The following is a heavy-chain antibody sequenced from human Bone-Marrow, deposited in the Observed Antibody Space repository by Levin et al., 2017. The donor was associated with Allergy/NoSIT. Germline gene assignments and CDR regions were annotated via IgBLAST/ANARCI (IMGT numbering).Heavy chain of an antibody. CDR2: ITSDGNDK. CDR1: GFIFRTYS. Sequence: QSGGSLRLSCAVSGFIFRTYSMHWVRQAPGKGLEWVAIITSDGNDKNFVDSVRGRFTISRDNSKNTLFLQMNSLRPDDTAIYYCVREGKSGYFDYWGQGTLVTVSS. V-gene: IGHV3-30*04. J-gene: IGHJ4*02. D-gene: IGHD6-25*01. CDR3: VREGKSGYFDY.